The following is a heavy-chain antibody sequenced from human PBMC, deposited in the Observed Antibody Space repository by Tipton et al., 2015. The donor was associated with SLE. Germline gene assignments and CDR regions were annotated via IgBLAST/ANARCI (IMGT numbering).Heavy chain of an antibody. CDR1: GGTFSSYA. V-gene: IGHV1-69*06. Sequence: QVQLVQSGAEVKKPGSSVKVSCKASGGTFSSYAISWVRQAPGQGLEWMGGIIPIFGTANYAQKFQGRVTITADKSTSTAYMELSSLRSEDTAVYYCAMPVAAAGMGWNAFDIWGQGTMVTVSS. J-gene: IGHJ3*02. CDR2: IIPIFGTA. D-gene: IGHD6-13*01. CDR3: AMPVAAAGMGWNAFDI.